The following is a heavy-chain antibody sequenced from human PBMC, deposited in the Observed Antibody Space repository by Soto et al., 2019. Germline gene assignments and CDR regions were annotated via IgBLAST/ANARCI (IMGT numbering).Heavy chain of an antibody. CDR1: GHSISSGYY. CDR2: ILHTGNT. J-gene: IGHJ4*02. D-gene: IGHD3-9*01. CDR3: ILTGYYRAFDY. Sequence: PPETLSLTCAVSGHSISSGYYWVWMRQPPGKGLEWIGSILHTGNTNYNPSLKSRVIISVDTSNNVFSLNLTSVTAADTAGYYDILTGYYRAFDYWGQGTLVTVSS. V-gene: IGHV4-38-2*01.